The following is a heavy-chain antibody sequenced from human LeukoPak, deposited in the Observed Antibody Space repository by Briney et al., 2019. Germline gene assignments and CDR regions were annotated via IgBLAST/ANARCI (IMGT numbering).Heavy chain of an antibody. CDR3: AADPLAADAFDI. CDR2: IVVGSGNT. J-gene: IGHJ3*02. V-gene: IGHV1-58*01. CDR1: GFTFTSSA. Sequence: SVKVSCKASGFTFTSSAVQWVRQARGQRLEWIGWIVVGSGNTNYAQKFQERVTITRDMSTSTAYMELGSLRSEDTAVYYCAADPLAADAFDIWGQGTMVTVSS. D-gene: IGHD2-15*01.